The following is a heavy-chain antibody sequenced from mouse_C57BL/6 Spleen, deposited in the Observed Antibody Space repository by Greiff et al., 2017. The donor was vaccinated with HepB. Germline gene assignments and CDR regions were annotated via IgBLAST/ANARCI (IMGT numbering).Heavy chain of an antibody. CDR3: AREGDFDY. V-gene: IGHV14-3*01. J-gene: IGHJ2*01. CDR1: GFTFKNSY. CDR2: IDPANGNT. Sequence: VQLQQSVAELVRPGASVKLSCTASGFTFKNSYMHWVKQRPEQGLEWIGRIDPANGNTKYAPKFQGKATITADTSSSTAYVQLSSLTSEDTAIYYCAREGDFDYWGQGTTLTVSS.